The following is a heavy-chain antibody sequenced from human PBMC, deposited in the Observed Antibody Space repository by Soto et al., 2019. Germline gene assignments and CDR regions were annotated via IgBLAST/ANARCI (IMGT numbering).Heavy chain of an antibody. CDR2: ISYDGSNK. D-gene: IGHD5-18*01. CDR1: GFTFSSYG. CDR3: AKEQRLWSPGTFSIFDY. Sequence: GGSLRLSCAASGFTFSSYGMHWVRQAPGKGLEWVAVISYDGSNKYYADSVKGRFTISRDNSKNTLYLQMNSLRAEDTAVYYCAKEQRLWSPGTFSIFDYWGQGTLVTVSS. V-gene: IGHV3-30*18. J-gene: IGHJ4*02.